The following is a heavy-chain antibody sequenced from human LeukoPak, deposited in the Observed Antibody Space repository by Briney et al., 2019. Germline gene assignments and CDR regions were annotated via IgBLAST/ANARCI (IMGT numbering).Heavy chain of an antibody. V-gene: IGHV3-23*01. CDR3: AKDILVVNALLSDY. Sequence: GGSQRLFCAASGFTFSSYAMSWVRQAPGKGLEWVSAISGSGGSTYYADSVKGRFTISRDNSKNTLYLQMNSLRAEDTAVYYCAKDILVVNALLSDYWGQGTLVTVSS. CDR2: ISGSGGST. J-gene: IGHJ4*02. D-gene: IGHD2-21*01. CDR1: GFTFSSYA.